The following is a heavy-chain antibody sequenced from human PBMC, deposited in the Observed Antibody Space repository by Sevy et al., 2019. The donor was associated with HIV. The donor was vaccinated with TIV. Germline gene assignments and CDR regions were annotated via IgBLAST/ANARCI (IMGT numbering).Heavy chain of an antibody. CDR1: GGSVSSDSYY. V-gene: IGHV4-61*01. Sequence: SETLSLTCTVSGGSVSSDSYYWSWIRQPPGKGLEWIGYIYYSGSTNYNPSLKSRVTISVDTSKNQFSLKLSSVTAADTAVYYCARAPVGGGGGDFDYWGQGTLVTVSS. D-gene: IGHD3-16*01. CDR3: ARAPVGGGGGDFDY. J-gene: IGHJ4*02. CDR2: IYYSGST.